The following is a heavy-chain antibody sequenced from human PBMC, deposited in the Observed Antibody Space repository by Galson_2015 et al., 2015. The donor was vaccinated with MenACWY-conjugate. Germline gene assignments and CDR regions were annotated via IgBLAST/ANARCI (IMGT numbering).Heavy chain of an antibody. J-gene: IGHJ5*01. CDR2: IYYSGST. CDR1: GGSIHSDNYF. Sequence: TLSLTCAVSGGSIHSDNYFWGWIRQPPGEGLEWIGSIYYSGSTYYNPSLESRVTMSVDPSKNQFSLNLNSVTAADTAVYYCARLPRGITFVVVAPWGQGTLVTVSS. V-gene: IGHV4-39*01. D-gene: IGHD3-22*01. CDR3: ARLPRGITFVVVAP.